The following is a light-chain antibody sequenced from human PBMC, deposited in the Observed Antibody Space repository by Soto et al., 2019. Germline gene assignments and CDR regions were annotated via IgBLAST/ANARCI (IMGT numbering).Light chain of an antibody. CDR1: SSNIGAGYD. V-gene: IGLV1-40*01. CDR3: QSYDSSLSGQWV. J-gene: IGLJ3*02. Sequence: QSVLTQPPSVSGAPGQRVTISCTGSSSNIGAGYDVHWYQQLPGTAPKLLIYGNSNRPSGVPDRFSGSKSGTSASLAITGLQAEDEADYYCQSYDSSLSGQWVFGGGTKVTVL. CDR2: GNS.